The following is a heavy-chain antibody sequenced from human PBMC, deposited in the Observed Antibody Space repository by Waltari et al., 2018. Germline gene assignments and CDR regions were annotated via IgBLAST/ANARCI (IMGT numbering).Heavy chain of an antibody. CDR2: IYTSGST. CDR3: ARARRYCSSTSCQTVGAFDI. Sequence: QVQLQESGPGLVKPSQTLSLTCTVSGGSISSGRYYWSWIRQPAGKGLEWIGRIYTSGSTNYNPSLKSRVTISVDTSKNQFSLKLSSVTAADTAVYYCARARRYCSSTSCQTVGAFDIWGQGTMVTVSS. J-gene: IGHJ3*02. CDR1: GGSISSGRYY. D-gene: IGHD2-2*01. V-gene: IGHV4-61*02.